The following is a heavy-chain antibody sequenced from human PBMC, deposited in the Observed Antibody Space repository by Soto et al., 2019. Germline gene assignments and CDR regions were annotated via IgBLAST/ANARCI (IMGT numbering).Heavy chain of an antibody. J-gene: IGHJ4*02. CDR3: ARDNISGGTTGKTYDFDY. Sequence: ASAKVSCKASGYTFTSYGISWVRQAPGQGLEWMGWISAYNGNTNYAQKLQGRVTMTTDTSTSTAYMELRSLRSDDTAVYYCARDNISGGTTGKTYDFDYWGQGTLVTVSS. CDR2: ISAYNGNT. V-gene: IGHV1-18*01. CDR1: GYTFTSYG. D-gene: IGHD2-15*01.